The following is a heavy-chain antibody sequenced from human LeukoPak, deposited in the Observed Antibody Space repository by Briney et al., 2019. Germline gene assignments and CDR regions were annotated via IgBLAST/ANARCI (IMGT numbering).Heavy chain of an antibody. CDR2: IIPILGIA. Sequence: SVKVSCKASGGTFSSYAISWVRQAPGQGLEWMGRIIPILGIANYAQKFQGRVTITADKSTSTAYMELSSLRSEDTAVYYCARDETLYYYDSSGYYLYWGQGTLVTVSS. CDR1: GGTFSSYA. D-gene: IGHD3-22*01. J-gene: IGHJ4*02. CDR3: ARDETLYYYDSSGYYLY. V-gene: IGHV1-69*04.